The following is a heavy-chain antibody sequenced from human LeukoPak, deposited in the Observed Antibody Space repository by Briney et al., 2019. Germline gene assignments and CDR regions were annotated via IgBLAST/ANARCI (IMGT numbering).Heavy chain of an antibody. CDR3: GRGGTRGKYFDY. V-gene: IGHV3-7*01. CDR1: GFTFSSYW. Sequence: PGGSLRLSCAASGFTFSSYWMSWVRQAPGKGLEWVANIKQDGSEIYYVDSVKGRFTISRDNTKNSLYLQMDSLRAEDTAVYYCGRGGTRGKYFDYWGQGTLVTVSS. CDR2: IKQDGSEI. J-gene: IGHJ4*02.